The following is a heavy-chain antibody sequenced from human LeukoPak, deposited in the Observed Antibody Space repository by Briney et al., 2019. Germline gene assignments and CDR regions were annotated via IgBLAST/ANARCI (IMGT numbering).Heavy chain of an antibody. Sequence: SETLSLTCAVYSGSFSGYYWTWIRQPPGKGLEWIGEINHSGSTNYNPSLKSRVTISVDTSRNHFSLNLSSVTAADTAVYYCARENVATIAARSLDYWGQGTLVTVSS. CDR2: INHSGST. CDR3: ARENVATIAARSLDY. D-gene: IGHD6-6*01. V-gene: IGHV4-34*01. J-gene: IGHJ4*01. CDR1: SGSFSGYY.